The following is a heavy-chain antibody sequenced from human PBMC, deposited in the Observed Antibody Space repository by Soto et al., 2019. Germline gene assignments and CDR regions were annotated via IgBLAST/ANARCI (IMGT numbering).Heavy chain of an antibody. CDR2: VSAYDGAT. CDR1: GYVFTGWG. D-gene: IGHD3-10*01. Sequence: QVQLVQSATEVVKPGASVRVSCKASGYVFTGWGSSWVRQVPGQGLEWVGRVSAYDGATRSSETLQGRISVPTDNATSTVYMDLTNIRSDDAAVYYCARDRAGLLEFWGQGTLVTVSS. CDR3: ARDRAGLLEF. J-gene: IGHJ4*02. V-gene: IGHV1-18*01.